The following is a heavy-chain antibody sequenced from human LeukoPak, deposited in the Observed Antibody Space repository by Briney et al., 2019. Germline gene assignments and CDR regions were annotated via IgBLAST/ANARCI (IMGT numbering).Heavy chain of an antibody. Sequence: ASVKVSCKASGYTFTGYYMHWVRQAPGQGLEWMGGIIPIFGTANYAQKFQGRVTITADESTSTAYMELSSLRSEDTAVYYCSRDTFYYGSGGGYFQHWGQGTLVTVSS. J-gene: IGHJ1*01. D-gene: IGHD3-10*01. V-gene: IGHV1-69*13. CDR3: SRDTFYYGSGGGYFQH. CDR2: IIPIFGTA. CDR1: GYTFTGYY.